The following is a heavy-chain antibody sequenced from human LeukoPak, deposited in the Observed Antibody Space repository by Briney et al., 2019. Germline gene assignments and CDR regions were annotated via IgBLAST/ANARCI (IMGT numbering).Heavy chain of an antibody. CDR3: ATRIYFDY. CDR2: IYYSGST. CDR1: GGSFSGYY. J-gene: IGHJ4*02. Sequence: SETLSLTCAVYGGSFSGYYWSWIRQPPGKGLEWIGSIYYSGSTYYNPSLKSRVTISVDTSKNQFSLKLSSVTAADTAVYYCATRIYFDYWGQGTLVTVSS. D-gene: IGHD1-14*01. V-gene: IGHV4-34*01.